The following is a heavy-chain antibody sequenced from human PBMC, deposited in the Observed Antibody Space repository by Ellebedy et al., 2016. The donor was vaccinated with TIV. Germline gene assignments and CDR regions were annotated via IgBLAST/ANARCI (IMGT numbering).Heavy chain of an antibody. V-gene: IGHV3-30*18. Sequence: GESLKISCEASGFTFRSYDMHWVRLAPGKGLEWVALISYDANNQYYADSVKGRFTISRDNSKNTLYLQMNSLRPEDTGVYYCAKVPVGYCTTPPCFYLDYWGQGTLVTVSS. J-gene: IGHJ4*02. CDR3: AKVPVGYCTTPPCFYLDY. CDR1: GFTFRSYD. D-gene: IGHD2-8*01. CDR2: ISYDANNQ.